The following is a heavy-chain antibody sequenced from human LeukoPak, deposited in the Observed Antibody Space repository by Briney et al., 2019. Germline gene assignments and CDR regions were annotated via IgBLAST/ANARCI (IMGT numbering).Heavy chain of an antibody. CDR1: GYTFTSYD. D-gene: IGHD3-3*01. CDR2: MNPNSGNT. V-gene: IGHV1-8*01. J-gene: IGHJ6*02. CDR3: ASGAASDGYYDFWSGPQGYYYYYGMDV. Sequence: ASVKVSCKASGYTFTSYDINWVRQAIGQGLEWMGWMNPNSGNTGYAQKFQGRVTMTRNTSISTAYMELSSLRSEDTAVYYCASGAASDGYYDFWSGPQGYYYYYGMDVWGQGTTVTVSS.